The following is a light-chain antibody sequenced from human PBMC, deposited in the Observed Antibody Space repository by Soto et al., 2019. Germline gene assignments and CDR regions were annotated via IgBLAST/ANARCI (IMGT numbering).Light chain of an antibody. J-gene: IGLJ2*01. CDR1: SCNIGAGYY. Sequence: QAVVTQPPSVSGAPGQRVTISCTGSSCNIGAGYYVHWYQQLPGTAPKLLIYGNSNRPSGVPDRFSGSKSGTSASLAITGLQAEDEADYYCQSYDSSLSVVFGGGTKLTVL. CDR2: GNS. V-gene: IGLV1-40*01. CDR3: QSYDSSLSVV.